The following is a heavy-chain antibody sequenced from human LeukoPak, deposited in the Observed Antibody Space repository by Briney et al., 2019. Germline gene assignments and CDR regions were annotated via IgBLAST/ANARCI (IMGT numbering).Heavy chain of an antibody. Sequence: GGSLRLSCAASGFTFGSYAMNWVRQAPGKGLEWVSSISSGGSSIYYADSVKGRFTISRDNAKNSLYLQMNSLRAEDTAVYYCAAMTGMDVWGQGTTVIVSS. CDR2: ISSGGSSI. CDR3: AAMTGMDV. J-gene: IGHJ6*02. D-gene: IGHD2-2*01. CDR1: GFTFGSYA. V-gene: IGHV3-21*01.